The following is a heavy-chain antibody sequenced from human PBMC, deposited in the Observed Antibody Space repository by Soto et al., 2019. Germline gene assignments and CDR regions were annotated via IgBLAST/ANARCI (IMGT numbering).Heavy chain of an antibody. D-gene: IGHD3-22*01. Sequence: TGGSLRLSCAVSGFTFSSYSMNWVRQAPGKGLEWVSSISSSSSYIYYADSVKGRFTISRDNAKNSLYLQMNSLRAEDTAVYYCARDLDYYDSSGSRSRAFDIWGQGTMVTVSS. CDR1: GFTFSSYS. CDR2: ISSSSSYI. CDR3: ARDLDYYDSSGSRSRAFDI. V-gene: IGHV3-21*01. J-gene: IGHJ3*02.